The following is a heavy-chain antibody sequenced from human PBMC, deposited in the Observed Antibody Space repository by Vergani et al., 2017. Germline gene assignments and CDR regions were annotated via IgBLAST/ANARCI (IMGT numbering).Heavy chain of an antibody. D-gene: IGHD1-1*01. CDR1: GCPFSDYG. J-gene: IGHJ6*03. V-gene: IGHV3-30*03. CDR2: ISYDGNKK. Sequence: QVQLVESGGGEVQPGRSLRLPCSAAGCPFSDYGVHWVRQAPGKGLGGVSVISYDGNKKNYADSVKGRFTISRDNSKNKLYLEMNALGEEDTAVYYCARDFLTRVTTLYYYYMGVWGKGTTVTVSS. CDR3: ARDFLTRVTTLYYYYMGV.